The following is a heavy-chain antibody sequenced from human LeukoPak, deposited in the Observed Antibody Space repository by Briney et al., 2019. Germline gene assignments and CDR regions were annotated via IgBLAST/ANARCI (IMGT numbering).Heavy chain of an antibody. D-gene: IGHD3-16*01. J-gene: IGHJ4*02. CDR1: GFTFSSYG. CDR3: AKDREGDYYFDY. Sequence: GGSLRLSCAASGFTFSSYGMHWVRQAPGKGLEWVSVISYDGSNKYYADSVKGRFTISRDNSKNTLYLQMNSLRAEDTAVYYCAKDREGDYYFDYWGQGSLVTVSS. V-gene: IGHV3-30*18. CDR2: ISYDGSNK.